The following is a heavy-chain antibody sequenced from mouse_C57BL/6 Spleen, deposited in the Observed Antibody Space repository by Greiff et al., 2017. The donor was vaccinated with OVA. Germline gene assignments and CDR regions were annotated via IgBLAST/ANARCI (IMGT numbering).Heavy chain of an antibody. CDR2: ISYSGST. J-gene: IGHJ4*01. Sequence: VQLKESGPGLAKPSQTLSLTCSVTGYSITSYYLNWIRKFPGNKLEYMGYISYSGSTYYNPSLKSRLSITRDTSKNQYYLQLNSVTTEDPATYYWARSPHGNYVMDYWGQGTSVTVSS. CDR3: ARSPHGNYVMDY. V-gene: IGHV3-8*01. D-gene: IGHD2-1*01. CDR1: GYSITSYY.